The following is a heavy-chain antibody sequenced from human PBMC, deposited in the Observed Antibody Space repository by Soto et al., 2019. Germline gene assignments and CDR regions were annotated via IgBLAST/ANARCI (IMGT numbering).Heavy chain of an antibody. V-gene: IGHV1-46*01. CDR1: GYTFTSYY. CDR3: ARVYVVVPRFPWYDYDYGMDV. J-gene: IGHJ6*02. Sequence: ASVKVSCKASGYTFTSYYMHWVRLAPGQGLEWMGIINPSGGSTSYAQKFQGRVTMTRDASTSTVYMELSSLRSEDTAVYYCARVYVVVPRFPWYDYDYGMDVWGQGTTVTVSS. CDR2: INPSGGST. D-gene: IGHD2-2*01.